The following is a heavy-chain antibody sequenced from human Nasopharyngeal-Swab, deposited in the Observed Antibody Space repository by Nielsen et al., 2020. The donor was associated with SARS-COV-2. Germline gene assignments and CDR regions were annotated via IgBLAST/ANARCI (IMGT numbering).Heavy chain of an antibody. CDR2: ISYDGSNK. Sequence: GESLKISCAASGFTFSSYAMHWVRQAPGKGLEWVAVISYDGSNKYYADSVKGRFTISRDNSKNSLYLQMNSLRAEDTAVYYCASFLRGQWLADNYYYGMDVWGQGTTVTVSS. J-gene: IGHJ6*02. V-gene: IGHV3-30-3*01. CDR3: ASFLRGQWLADNYYYGMDV. CDR1: GFTFSSYA. D-gene: IGHD6-19*01.